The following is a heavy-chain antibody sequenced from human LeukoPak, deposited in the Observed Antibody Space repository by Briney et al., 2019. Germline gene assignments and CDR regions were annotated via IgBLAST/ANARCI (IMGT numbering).Heavy chain of an antibody. D-gene: IGHD2-15*01. J-gene: IGHJ4*02. CDR1: GFTVSSNY. Sequence: GGSLRLSCAASGFTVSSNYMSWVRQAPGKGLEWVSVIYSGGSTYYADSVKGRFTISRDNSKNTLYPQMNSLRGEDTAVYYCARERYCSGGSCYSRYDYWGQGTLVTVSS. CDR2: IYSGGST. CDR3: ARERYCSGGSCYSRYDY. V-gene: IGHV3-66*01.